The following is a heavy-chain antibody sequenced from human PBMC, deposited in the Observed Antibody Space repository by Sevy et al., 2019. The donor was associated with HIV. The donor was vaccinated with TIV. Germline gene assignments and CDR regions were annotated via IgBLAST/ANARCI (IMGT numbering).Heavy chain of an antibody. J-gene: IGHJ4*02. Sequence: GGSLRLSCVASGFTFSRYWRNWVRQAPGKGLEWMANINQDGSKKYYVGSMRGRFTVSSNNVKNSVYLQMNSLRAEDTAVYYCAASAPHYYWGQGTLVTVSS. CDR3: AASAPHYY. CDR2: INQDGSKK. CDR1: GFTFSRYW. V-gene: IGHV3-7*01.